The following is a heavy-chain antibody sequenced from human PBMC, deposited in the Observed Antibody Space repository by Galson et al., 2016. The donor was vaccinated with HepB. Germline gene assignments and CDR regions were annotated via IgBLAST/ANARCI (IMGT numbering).Heavy chain of an antibody. CDR1: GGSISSYY. CDR3: ARHDRVVVVTTAFDY. CDR2: IYYTGST. Sequence: ETLSLTCTVSGGSISSYYWSWIRQPPGRGLDYIGYIYYTGSTNYNPALKSRVTIFVDTSKNQFSLRLNSVTAADTAVYYCARHDRVVVVTTAFDYWGQGILVTVSS. J-gene: IGHJ4*02. V-gene: IGHV4-59*08. D-gene: IGHD2-15*01.